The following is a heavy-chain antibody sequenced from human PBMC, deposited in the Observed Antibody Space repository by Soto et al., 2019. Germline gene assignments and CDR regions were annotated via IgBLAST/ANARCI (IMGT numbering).Heavy chain of an antibody. CDR3: ARERVVVVPAAGFDY. V-gene: IGHV3-23*01. Sequence: PGGSLRLSCAASGFTFSSYAMSWVRQAPGKGLEWVSAISGSGGSTYYADSVKGRFTISRDNAKNTLYLQMNSLRAEDTAVYYCARERVVVVPAAGFDYWGQGTLVTVSS. CDR2: ISGSGGST. D-gene: IGHD2-2*01. CDR1: GFTFSSYA. J-gene: IGHJ4*02.